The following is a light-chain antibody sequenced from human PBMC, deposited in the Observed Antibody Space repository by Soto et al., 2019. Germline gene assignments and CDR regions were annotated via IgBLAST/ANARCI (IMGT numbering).Light chain of an antibody. Sequence: DIQMTQSPATLSASLGYRFTISCRASQSIGSRLAWYQQKPGKAPKLLIYAASSMQSGVPSRFSGSGSGTDFTLTISSLQPEDFATYYCQQSYSTPITFGEGTR. CDR2: AAS. V-gene: IGKV1-39*01. CDR1: QSIGSR. J-gene: IGKJ5*01. CDR3: QQSYSTPIT.